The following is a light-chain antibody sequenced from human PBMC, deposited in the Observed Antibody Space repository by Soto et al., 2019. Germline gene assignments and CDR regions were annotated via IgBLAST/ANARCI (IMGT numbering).Light chain of an antibody. V-gene: IGLV3-1*01. CDR1: KLGDKY. J-gene: IGLJ2*01. CDR2: QDS. Sequence: SYELTQPPSVSVSPGRTASITCSGDKLGDKYACWYQQKPGQSPVLVIYQDSKRPSGIPERFSGSNSGNTATLTISGTQAMDEADYYCQAWDSSLLFGGGTKLTVL. CDR3: QAWDSSLL.